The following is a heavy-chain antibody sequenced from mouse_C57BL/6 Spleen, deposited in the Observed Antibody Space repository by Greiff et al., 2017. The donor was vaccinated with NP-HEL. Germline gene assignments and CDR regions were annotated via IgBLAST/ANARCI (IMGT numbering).Heavy chain of an antibody. D-gene: IGHD2-3*01. Sequence: EVMLVESGAELVRPGASVKLSCTASGFNIKDDYMHWVKQRPEQGLAWIGWIDPENGDTEYASKFQGKATITADTSSNTAYLQLSSLTSEDTAVYYCTTDGYYVRFAYWGQGTLVTVSA. CDR1: GFNIKDDY. CDR2: IDPENGDT. CDR3: TTDGYYVRFAY. V-gene: IGHV14-4*01. J-gene: IGHJ3*01.